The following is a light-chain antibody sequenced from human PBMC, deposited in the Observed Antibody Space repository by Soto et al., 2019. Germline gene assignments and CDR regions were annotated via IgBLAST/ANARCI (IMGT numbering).Light chain of an antibody. J-gene: IGKJ5*01. CDR3: QQRADWPIT. CDR2: DAS. V-gene: IGKV3-11*01. CDR1: QYITIY. Sequence: EIVLTQSPATLSLSPGERATLSCRASQYITIYLAWYQQKPGQAPRLPIYDASNRATGIPARFSGSGSGTDVTLTISSLEPDDFAVDYCQQRADWPITVGQGTRLEIK.